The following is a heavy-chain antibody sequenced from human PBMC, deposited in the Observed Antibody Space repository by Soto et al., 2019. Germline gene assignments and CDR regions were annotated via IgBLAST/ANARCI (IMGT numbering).Heavy chain of an antibody. CDR3: ARGRVGCSSTSCYAVAFDI. Sequence: SETLSLTCTVSGGSTSSGGYYWSWIRQHPGKGLEWIGYIYYSGSTYYNPSLKSRVTISVDTSKNQFSLKLSSVTAADTAVYYCARGRVGCSSTSCYAVAFDIWGQGTMVTVSS. J-gene: IGHJ3*02. CDR1: GGSTSSGGYY. CDR2: IYYSGST. D-gene: IGHD2-2*01. V-gene: IGHV4-31*03.